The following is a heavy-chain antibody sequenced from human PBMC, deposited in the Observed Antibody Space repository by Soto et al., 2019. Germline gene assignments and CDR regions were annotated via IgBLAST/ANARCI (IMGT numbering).Heavy chain of an antibody. CDR3: ARALLRLGHYNWFDP. V-gene: IGHV3-30-3*01. J-gene: IGHJ5*02. Sequence: QVQLVESGGGVVQPGRSLRLSCAASGFTFSSYAMHWVRQAPGKGLEWVAVITYDGSNKYYADSVKGRFTISRDNSKNTLYLQMNRLRAEDTAVYYCARALLRLGHYNWFDPWGQGTLVTVSS. D-gene: IGHD6-19*01. CDR2: ITYDGSNK. CDR1: GFTFSSYA.